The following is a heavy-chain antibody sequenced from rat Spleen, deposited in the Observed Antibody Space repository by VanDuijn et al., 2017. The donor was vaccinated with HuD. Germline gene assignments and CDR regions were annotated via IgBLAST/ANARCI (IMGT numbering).Heavy chain of an antibody. V-gene: IGHV5-25*01. CDR3: VRRGQIFLPDY. Sequence: EVQLVESDGGLVQPGRSLKLSCAASGFTFSDYYMAWVRQAPTKGLEWVASISSGGDNTYHRDSVEGRFSISRDNARSILYLQMDSLGSEDTATYYCVRRGQIFLPDYWGQGVMVTVSP. CDR2: ISSGGDNT. J-gene: IGHJ2*01. D-gene: IGHD4-6*01. CDR1: GFTFSDYY.